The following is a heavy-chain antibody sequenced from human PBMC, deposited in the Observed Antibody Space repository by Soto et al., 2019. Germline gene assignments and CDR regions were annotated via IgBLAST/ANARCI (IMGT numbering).Heavy chain of an antibody. D-gene: IGHD6-6*01. CDR3: ARGGGSSPFDY. V-gene: IGHV3-11*01. CDR1: GFTFSDHY. J-gene: IGHJ4*02. Sequence: GGSLRLSCAASGFTFSDHYMAWFRQTPERGLEWLAYISHRSLTIYHARSVKDRFTISRDDATDSIYLQMNNLRAEDTAVYFCARGGGSSPFDYWGQGTVVPVSS. CDR2: ISHRSLTI.